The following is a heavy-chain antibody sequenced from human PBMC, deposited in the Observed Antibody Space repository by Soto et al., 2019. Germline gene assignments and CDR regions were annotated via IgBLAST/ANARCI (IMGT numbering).Heavy chain of an antibody. CDR1: GFTFSSYW. V-gene: IGHV3-74*01. CDR2: INSDGSST. CDR3: ARDIKGSSSWYGSLYYYYYGMDV. J-gene: IGHJ6*02. Sequence: EVQLVESGGGLVQPGGSLRLSCAASGFTFSSYWMHWVRQAPGKGLVWVSRINSDGSSTSYADSVKGRFTISRDNAKNTLYLQMNSLRAEDTAVYYCARDIKGSSSWYGSLYYYYYGMDVWGQGTTVTVSS. D-gene: IGHD6-13*01.